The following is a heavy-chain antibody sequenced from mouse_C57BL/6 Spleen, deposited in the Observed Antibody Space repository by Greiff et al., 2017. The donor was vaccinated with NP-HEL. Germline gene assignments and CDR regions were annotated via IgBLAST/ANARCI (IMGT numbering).Heavy chain of an antibody. CDR1: GYTFTSYW. CDR2: IHPNSGST. CDR3: ARRDYYGSSQYWYFDV. Sequence: VKLQQPGAELVKPGASVKLSCKASGYTFTSYWMHWVKQRPGQGLEWIGMIHPNSGSTNYNEKFKSKATLTVDKSSSTAYMQLSSLTSEDSAVYYCARRDYYGSSQYWYFDVWGTGTTVTVSS. V-gene: IGHV1-64*01. J-gene: IGHJ1*03. D-gene: IGHD1-1*01.